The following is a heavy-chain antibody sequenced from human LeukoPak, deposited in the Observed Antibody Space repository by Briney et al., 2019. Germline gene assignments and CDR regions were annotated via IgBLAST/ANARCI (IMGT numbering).Heavy chain of an antibody. V-gene: IGHV1-2*02. CDR1: GYTFTGYY. CDR2: INPNSGGT. Sequence: ASVKVSCKASGYTFTGYYVHWVRQAPGQGLEWMGWINPNSGGTNYAQKFQGRVTMTRDTSISTAYMELSRLRSDDTAVYYCARDMPNEVTMVRGAPPPSGFRYYGMDVWGQGTTVTVSS. J-gene: IGHJ6*02. D-gene: IGHD3-10*01. CDR3: ARDMPNEVTMVRGAPPPSGFRYYGMDV.